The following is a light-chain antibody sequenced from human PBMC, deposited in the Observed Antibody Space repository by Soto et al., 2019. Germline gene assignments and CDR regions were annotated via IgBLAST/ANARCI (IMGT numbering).Light chain of an antibody. CDR2: DAS. CDR3: QQRSNWPPV. V-gene: IGKV3-11*01. CDR1: QSVSSY. J-gene: IGKJ4*01. Sequence: EIVLTQSPATLSLSPGERATLSCRASQSVSSYFAWYQQKPGQAPRLLIYDASNRATGIPARFSGSGSGTDFTLTISSLEPEDFAVYYCQQRSNWPPVFGGGTKVEIK.